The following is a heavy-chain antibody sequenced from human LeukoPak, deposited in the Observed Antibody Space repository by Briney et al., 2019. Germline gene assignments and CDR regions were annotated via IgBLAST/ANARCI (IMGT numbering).Heavy chain of an antibody. D-gene: IGHD6-19*01. J-gene: IGHJ6*02. CDR3: ARDQYRSSGWSNYYYYYGMDV. CDR2: IYYSGST. V-gene: IGHV4-39*02. CDR1: GGSISSSSYY. Sequence: SETLSLTCTVSGGSISSSSYYWGWIRQPPGKGLEWIGSIYYSGSTYYNPSLKSRVTISVDTSKNQFSLKLSSVTAADTAVYYCARDQYRSSGWSNYYYYYGMDVWGQGTTVTVSS.